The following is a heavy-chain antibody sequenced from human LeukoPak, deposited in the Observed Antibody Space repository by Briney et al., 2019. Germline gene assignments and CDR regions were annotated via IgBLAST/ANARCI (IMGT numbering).Heavy chain of an antibody. D-gene: IGHD3-10*01. CDR1: GFTFSSYW. CDR2: IKQDGSEK. CDR3: AGGRGSGTLNQLDY. V-gene: IGHV3-7*01. Sequence: GGSLRLSCEVSGFTFSSYWMSWVRQAPGKGLEWVANIKQDGSEKYYVDSLKGRFTISRDNAKNSLYLQMNSLRAEDTAVYYCAGGRGSGTLNQLDYWGQGTLVTVSS. J-gene: IGHJ4*02.